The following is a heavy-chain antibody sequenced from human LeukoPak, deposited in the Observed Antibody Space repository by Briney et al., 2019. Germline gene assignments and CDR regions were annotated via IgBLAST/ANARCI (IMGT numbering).Heavy chain of an antibody. CDR2: IRYDGSNK. CDR1: GFTFSSYG. J-gene: IGHJ4*02. CDR3: AKVAGYYASGSYLPADS. Sequence: GGSLRLFCAASGFTFSSYGMHWVRQAPGKGLERVTFIRYDGSNKYYADSVKGRFTISRDNSKNTLYLQMHSLRAEDTAVYYCAKVAGYYASGSYLPADSWGQGTLVTVSS. V-gene: IGHV3-30*02. D-gene: IGHD3-10*01.